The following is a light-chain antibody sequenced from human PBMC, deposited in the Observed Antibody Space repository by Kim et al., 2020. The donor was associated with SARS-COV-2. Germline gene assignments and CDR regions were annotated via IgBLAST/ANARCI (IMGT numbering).Light chain of an antibody. V-gene: IGLV3-21*04. CDR1: NIGSES. CDR2: YDS. Sequence: APGKTARITWGGNNIGSESVHWYQQKPGQAPVLVIYYDSDRPSGIPERFSGSNSGNTATLTISRVEAGDEADYYCQVWDSSSDHVVFGGGTQLTVL. CDR3: QVWDSSSDHVV. J-gene: IGLJ2*01.